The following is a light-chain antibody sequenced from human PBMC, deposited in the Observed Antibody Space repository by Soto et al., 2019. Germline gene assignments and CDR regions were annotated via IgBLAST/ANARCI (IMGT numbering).Light chain of an antibody. V-gene: IGLV2-14*01. CDR3: SSYTSRNTLV. J-gene: IGLJ3*02. CDR1: SSDVGGYNF. Sequence: QSALTQPASVSGSPGQSITISCTGTSSDVGGYNFVSWYQQHPGKAPKLMIYEVNKRPSGVSNRFSGSKSANTASLTISGLQADDEADYYCSSYTSRNTLVFGGGTKLTVL. CDR2: EVN.